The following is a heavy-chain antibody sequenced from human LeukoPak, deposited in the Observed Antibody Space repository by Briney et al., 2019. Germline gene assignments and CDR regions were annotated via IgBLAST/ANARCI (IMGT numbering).Heavy chain of an antibody. Sequence: HPGGSLRLSCAASGVTLSSYAMSWARQAPGKGLEWVSGISSSGSGGNTYYADSVKGRFTISRDSSKNTLFLHMNTLRAEDTAIYYCAKDGGLWVSAHWGDSWGRGTLVTVSS. V-gene: IGHV3-23*01. CDR2: ISSSGSGGNT. J-gene: IGHJ4*02. CDR3: AKDGGLWVSAHWGDS. D-gene: IGHD7-27*01. CDR1: GVTLSSYA.